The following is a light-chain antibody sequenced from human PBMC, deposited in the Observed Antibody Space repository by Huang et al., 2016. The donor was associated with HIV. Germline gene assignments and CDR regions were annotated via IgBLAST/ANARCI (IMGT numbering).Light chain of an antibody. Sequence: DIIMTQSPDSLAVSLGERATLNCRSSQSVYSSSTRKDYMAWFQQKPGQPPILRLFWASPREAGVPDRFSGSGSGTHFTLTIANLEAEDAAIYYCQQYYSSPQTFGQGTRVEVK. CDR2: WAS. CDR1: QSVYSSSTRKDY. J-gene: IGKJ1*01. V-gene: IGKV4-1*01. CDR3: QQYYSSPQT.